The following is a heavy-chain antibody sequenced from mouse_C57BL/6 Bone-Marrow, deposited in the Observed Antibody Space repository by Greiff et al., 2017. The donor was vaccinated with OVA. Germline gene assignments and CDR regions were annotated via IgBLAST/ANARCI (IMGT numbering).Heavy chain of an antibody. Sequence: VQVVESGPGLVQPSQSLSITCTVSGFSLTSYGVHWVRQSPGKGLEWLGVIWRGGSTDYNAAFMSRLSITKDNSKSQVFLKMNSLQADDTAIYYGAKRATTVVATDWYFDVWGTGTTVTVSS. D-gene: IGHD1-1*01. CDR3: AKRATTVVATDWYFDV. CDR1: GFSLTSYG. J-gene: IGHJ1*03. V-gene: IGHV2-5*01. CDR2: IWRGGST.